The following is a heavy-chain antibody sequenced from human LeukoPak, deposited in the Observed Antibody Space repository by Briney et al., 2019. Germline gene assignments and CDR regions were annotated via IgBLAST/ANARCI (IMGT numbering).Heavy chain of an antibody. CDR1: GFTFSSYG. D-gene: IGHD6-19*01. CDR2: ISGSGGST. J-gene: IGHJ5*02. V-gene: IGHV3-23*01. CDR3: TRRAGYSSGWGQFDP. Sequence: GGSLRLSCAASGFTFSSYGMSWVRQAPGKGLEWVSAISGSGGSTYYADSVKGRFTISRDNSKNTLYLQMNSLKPEDTAVYYCTRRAGYSSGWGQFDPWGQGTLVTVSS.